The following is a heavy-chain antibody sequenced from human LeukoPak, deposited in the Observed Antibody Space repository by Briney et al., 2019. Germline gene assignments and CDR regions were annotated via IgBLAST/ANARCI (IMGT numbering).Heavy chain of an antibody. Sequence: ASVKVSCKASGYTFTGYYMHWVRQAPGQGLEWMGWINPNSGGTNYAQKFQGWVTMTRDTSISTAYMELSRLRSDDTAVYYCARDRDYGGKSGYNWFDPWGQGTLVTVSS. CDR2: INPNSGGT. D-gene: IGHD4-23*01. V-gene: IGHV1-2*04. CDR1: GYTFTGYY. J-gene: IGHJ5*02. CDR3: ARDRDYGGKSGYNWFDP.